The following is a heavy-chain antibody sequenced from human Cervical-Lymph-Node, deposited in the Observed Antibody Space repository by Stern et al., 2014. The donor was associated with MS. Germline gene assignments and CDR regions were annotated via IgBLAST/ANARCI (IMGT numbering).Heavy chain of an antibody. CDR1: GFTFSSYA. J-gene: IGHJ4*02. Sequence: VQLVESGGGVVQPGRSLRISCAASGFTFSSYAMHWVRQAPGQGLEWVAVISYDGSNKYYADSVKGRFTISRDNSKNTLYLQMNSLRAEDTAVYYCARDLLTYYDFWSGQNPFDYWGQGTLVTVSS. CDR3: ARDLLTYYDFWSGQNPFDY. V-gene: IGHV3-30-3*01. D-gene: IGHD3-3*01. CDR2: ISYDGSNK.